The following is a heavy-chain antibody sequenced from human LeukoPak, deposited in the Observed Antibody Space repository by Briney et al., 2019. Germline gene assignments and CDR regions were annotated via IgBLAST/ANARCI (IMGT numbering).Heavy chain of an antibody. CDR3: ARKWRTAFDWLYYFDY. CDR1: GFTFDDYG. Sequence: RAGGSLRLSCAASGFTFDDYGMSWVRQAPGKGLEWVSGINWNGGSTGYADSVKGRFTISRDNAKNSLYLQMNSLRAEDTALYYCARKWRTAFDWLYYFDYWGQGTLVTVSS. CDR2: INWNGGST. J-gene: IGHJ4*02. D-gene: IGHD3-9*01. V-gene: IGHV3-20*04.